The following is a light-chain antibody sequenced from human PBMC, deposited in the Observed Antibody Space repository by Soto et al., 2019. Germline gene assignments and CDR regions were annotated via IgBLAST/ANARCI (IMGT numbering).Light chain of an antibody. V-gene: IGKV3-11*01. CDR2: DAS. Sequence: EIVLTQSPATLSLSPGERATLSCRASQSVSSYLVWYQQKPGHAPRLLIYDASNRATGIPARFSGGGSGTDFTLTISSLEPEDFVVYYCQQRSNWPPGITFGGGTKVEIK. CDR3: QQRSNWPPGIT. CDR1: QSVSSY. J-gene: IGKJ4*01.